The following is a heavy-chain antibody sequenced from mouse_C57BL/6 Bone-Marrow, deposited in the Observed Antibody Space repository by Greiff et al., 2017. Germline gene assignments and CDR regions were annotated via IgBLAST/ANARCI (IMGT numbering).Heavy chain of an antibody. V-gene: IGHV1-69*01. CDR3: AKDVYYGSSYDWYFDV. D-gene: IGHD1-1*01. CDR2: IDPSDSYT. CDR1: GYTFTSYW. J-gene: IGHJ1*03. Sequence: QVQLKQPGAELVMPGASVKLSCKASGYTFTSYWMHWVKQRPGQGLEWIGEIDPSDSYTNYNQKFKGKSTLTVDKSSSTAYMQLRSLTSADSAVYYCAKDVYYGSSYDWYFDVWGTGTTVTVSS.